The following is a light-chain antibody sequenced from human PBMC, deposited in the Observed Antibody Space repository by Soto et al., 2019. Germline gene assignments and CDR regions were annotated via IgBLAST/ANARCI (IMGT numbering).Light chain of an antibody. CDR2: GAS. Sequence: DLQMTQSPSSLSASVGDRVTITCRASQSVRTYLNWYQRKPGKAPKVLIYGASALQSGVPSRFSGSGSGTDFTRTVSSLQPEDFATYYCQQSFTIPYTFGQGTKLEIK. J-gene: IGKJ2*01. CDR1: QSVRTY. V-gene: IGKV1-39*01. CDR3: QQSFTIPYT.